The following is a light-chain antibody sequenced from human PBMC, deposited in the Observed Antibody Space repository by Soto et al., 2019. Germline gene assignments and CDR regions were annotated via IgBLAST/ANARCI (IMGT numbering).Light chain of an antibody. CDR1: QGISTY. CDR2: AAS. V-gene: IGKV1-9*01. J-gene: IGKJ3*01. Sequence: DITLTQSPSFLSASLAGRVCIXCRASQGISTYLAWYQQKPGKAPKLLIYAASTLQSGVPSRFSGGGSGTEFTLTISSLQPEDFATYYCQQLNSYPPGVTFGPGTRWIS. CDR3: QQLNSYPPGVT.